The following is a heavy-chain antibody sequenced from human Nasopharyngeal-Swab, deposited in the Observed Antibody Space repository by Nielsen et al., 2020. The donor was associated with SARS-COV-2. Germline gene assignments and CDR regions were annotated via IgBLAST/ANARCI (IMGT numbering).Heavy chain of an antibody. D-gene: IGHD3-22*01. CDR3: ASTPIDSSGYYYAFHY. CDR1: GFTFSRYT. Sequence: GGSLRLSCAASGFTFSRYTMHWVRQAPGKGLEWVAVISYDGSNKYYADSVKGRFTISRDISKNTLYLQMNSLRAEDTAVFYCASTPIDSSGYYYAFHYWGRGTLVTVSS. J-gene: IGHJ4*02. CDR2: ISYDGSNK. V-gene: IGHV3-30-3*01.